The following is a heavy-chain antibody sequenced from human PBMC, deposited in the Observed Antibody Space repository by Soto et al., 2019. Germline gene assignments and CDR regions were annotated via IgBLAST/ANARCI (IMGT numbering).Heavy chain of an antibody. D-gene: IGHD3-10*01. J-gene: IGHJ6*02. CDR1: GYTFTGYY. Sequence: GASVKVSCKASGYTFTGYYMHWVRQAPGQGLEWMGWINPNSGGTNYAQKFQGRVTMTRDTSISTAYMELSRLRSDDTAVYYCARGNYGSGSSYYYYGMDVWGQGTTVTVSS. V-gene: IGHV1-2*02. CDR2: INPNSGGT. CDR3: ARGNYGSGSSYYYYGMDV.